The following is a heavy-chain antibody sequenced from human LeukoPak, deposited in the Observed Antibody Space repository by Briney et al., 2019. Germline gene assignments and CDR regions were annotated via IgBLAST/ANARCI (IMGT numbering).Heavy chain of an antibody. CDR1: GGTFSSYA. CDR3: ERGYYDILTGYVE. J-gene: IGHJ4*02. V-gene: IGHV1-69*05. D-gene: IGHD3-9*01. CDR2: IIPIFGTA. Sequence: SVKVSCKASGGTFSSYAISWVRQAPGQGLEWRGGIIPIFGTANYTQKFQGRVTITTDESTSTAYMELSSPRYEDTAVYYCERGYYDILTGYVEWGQGTLVTVSS.